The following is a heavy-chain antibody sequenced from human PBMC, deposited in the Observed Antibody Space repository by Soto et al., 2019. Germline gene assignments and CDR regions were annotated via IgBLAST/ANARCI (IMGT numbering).Heavy chain of an antibody. D-gene: IGHD2-2*01. V-gene: IGHV1-69*12. Sequence: HVQLVQSGAEVKKPGSSVKVSCKTSGGTFSSYAIRWVRQAPGQGLEWMGGTIPIFDTANYAQKFQGRVTITADESTSTAYMALSSPRSEDTAVYYCARHDCISTSCYYYYYYSMDVWGQGTTVTVSS. J-gene: IGHJ6*02. CDR3: ARHDCISTSCYYYYYYSMDV. CDR2: TIPIFDTA. CDR1: GGTFSSYA.